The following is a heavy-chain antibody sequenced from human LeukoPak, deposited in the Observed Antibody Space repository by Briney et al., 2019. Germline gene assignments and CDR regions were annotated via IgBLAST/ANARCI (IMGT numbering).Heavy chain of an antibody. CDR3: AKGRGYCTGGSCYSDY. Sequence: GGSLRLSCTASGFTFSNYAMSWVRQAPGKGLEWVSTISGSDGSTYYADSVKGRFTISRDNSKNTLYLQMNSPRVEDAAIYYCAKGRGYCTGGSCYSDYWGQGTLVTVSS. CDR2: ISGSDGST. D-gene: IGHD2-15*01. J-gene: IGHJ4*02. CDR1: GFTFSNYA. V-gene: IGHV3-23*01.